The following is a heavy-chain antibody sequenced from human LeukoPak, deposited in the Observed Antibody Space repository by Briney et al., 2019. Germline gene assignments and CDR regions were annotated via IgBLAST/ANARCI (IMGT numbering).Heavy chain of an antibody. CDR3: ARDRGYCSGGSCYTGAFDY. J-gene: IGHJ4*02. D-gene: IGHD2-15*01. Sequence: GASVKVSCKASGYTFTSYGISWVRQAPGQGLEWMGWISAYNGNTNYAQKLQGRVTMTTDTSTSTAYMELRSLRSDDTAVYYCARDRGYCSGGSCYTGAFDYWGQGTLVTVSS. V-gene: IGHV1-18*01. CDR2: ISAYNGNT. CDR1: GYTFTSYG.